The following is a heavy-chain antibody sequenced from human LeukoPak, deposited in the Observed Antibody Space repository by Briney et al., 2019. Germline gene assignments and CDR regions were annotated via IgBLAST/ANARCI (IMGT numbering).Heavy chain of an antibody. CDR1: VYSFTNYW. J-gene: IGHJ4*02. V-gene: IGHV5-51*01. CDR2: IFPGDSDT. CDR3: ASSVSQTRFDY. Sequence: GESLKISCKASVYSFTNYWIGWVRQMPGKGLEWMGIIFPGDSDTTYSPSFQGQVTISADKSINTAYLQWSSLKASDTAMYYCASSVSQTRFDYWGQGTQVTASS. D-gene: IGHD1/OR15-1a*01.